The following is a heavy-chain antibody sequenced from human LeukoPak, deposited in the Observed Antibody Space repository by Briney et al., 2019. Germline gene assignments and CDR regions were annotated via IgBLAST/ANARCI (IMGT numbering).Heavy chain of an antibody. J-gene: IGHJ6*03. D-gene: IGHD3-10*01. V-gene: IGHV1-2*02. CDR2: INPNSGGT. Sequence: SVKVSCKASGYTFTGYYMHWVRQAPGQGLEWMGWINPNSGGTNYAQKFQGRVTMTRDTSISTAYMELSRLRSDDTAVYYCARDFTMVRGVRYYYYYYMDVWGKGTTVTVSS. CDR1: GYTFTGYY. CDR3: ARDFTMVRGVRYYYYYYMDV.